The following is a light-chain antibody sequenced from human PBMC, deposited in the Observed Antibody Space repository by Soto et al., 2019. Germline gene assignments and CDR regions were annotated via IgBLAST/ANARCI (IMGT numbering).Light chain of an antibody. V-gene: IGLV1-40*01. Sequence: QSVLTQPPSVSGAPGQRVTISCTGSSSNIGAGYDVHWYQQLPGTAPKLLIYGNSNRPSGVPDRFSGSKSGTSASLAITGLQAEDEAEYFCGSYTSGSTLFLFGGGTKLTVL. CDR3: GSYTSGSTLFL. J-gene: IGLJ2*01. CDR1: SSNIGAGYD. CDR2: GNS.